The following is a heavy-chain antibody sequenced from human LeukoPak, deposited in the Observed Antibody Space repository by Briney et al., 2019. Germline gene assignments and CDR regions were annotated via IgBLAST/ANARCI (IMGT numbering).Heavy chain of an antibody. V-gene: IGHV3-30-3*01. CDR2: ISYDGSNK. D-gene: IGHD6-19*01. CDR1: GFTFSSYA. Sequence: PGGSLRLSCAASGFTFSSYAMHWVRQAPGKGLEWVAVISYDGSNKYYADSVKGRFTISRDNSKNTLYLQMNSLRAEDTAVYYCARGFIAVAGPNGYWGQGTLVTVSS. J-gene: IGHJ4*02. CDR3: ARGFIAVAGPNGY.